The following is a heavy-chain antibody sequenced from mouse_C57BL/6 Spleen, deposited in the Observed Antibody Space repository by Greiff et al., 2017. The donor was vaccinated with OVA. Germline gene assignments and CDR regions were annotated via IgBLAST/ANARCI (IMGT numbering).Heavy chain of an antibody. CDR2: ISSGGSYT. CDR3: ARRGFDYSNYFAY. D-gene: IGHD2-5*01. Sequence: EVKLQESGGDLVKPGGSLKLSCAASGFTFSSYGMSWVRQTPDKRLEWVATISSGGSYTYYPDSVKGRFTISRDNAKNTLYLQMSSLKSEDTAMYYCARRGFDYSNYFAYWGQGTLVTVSA. CDR1: GFTFSSYG. V-gene: IGHV5-6*01. J-gene: IGHJ3*01.